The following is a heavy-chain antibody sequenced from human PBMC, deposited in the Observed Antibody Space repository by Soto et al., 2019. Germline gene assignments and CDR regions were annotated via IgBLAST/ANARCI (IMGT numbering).Heavy chain of an antibody. J-gene: IGHJ5*02. CDR1: GYSFTSYW. Sequence: PGESLKISWKGSGYSFTSYWISWVRQMPGKGLECMGRIDPSDSYTNYSPSFQGHVTISADKSISTAYLQWSSLKASDTAMYYCARQVNEYYGSGSNNWFDPWGQGTLVTVSS. CDR2: IDPSDSYT. D-gene: IGHD3-10*01. V-gene: IGHV5-10-1*01. CDR3: ARQVNEYYGSGSNNWFDP.